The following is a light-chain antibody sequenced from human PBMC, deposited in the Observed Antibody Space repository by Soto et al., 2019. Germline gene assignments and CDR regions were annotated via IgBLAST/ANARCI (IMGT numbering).Light chain of an antibody. J-gene: IGKJ2*02. Sequence: DIQMTQSPSSLSASVGDRVTITRRASQTINSYLNWYQQKPGKAPKLLIYAASSLQSGVPSRFSGSGSGTDFTLTISSLQPKDFATYYCKQNYITPPCTFGQGTKLEIK. CDR2: AAS. CDR1: QTINSY. V-gene: IGKV1-39*01. CDR3: KQNYITPPCT.